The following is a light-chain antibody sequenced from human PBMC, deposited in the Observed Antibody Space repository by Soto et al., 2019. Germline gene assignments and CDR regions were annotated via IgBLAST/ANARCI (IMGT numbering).Light chain of an antibody. CDR2: GSS. CDR1: NSNIGAGYD. Sequence: QSVLTQPPSVSGAPGQRVTISCAGTNSNIGAGYDIHWYQQLPGTAPKLLVYGSSNRPSGVPDRFSGSRSGTSASLAITGLQAEDEAGYDCQSYASNLSGSVFGGGTKLTVL. V-gene: IGLV1-40*01. CDR3: QSYASNLSGSV. J-gene: IGLJ2*01.